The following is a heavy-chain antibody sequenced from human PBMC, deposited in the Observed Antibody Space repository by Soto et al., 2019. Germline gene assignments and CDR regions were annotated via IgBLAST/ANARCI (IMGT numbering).Heavy chain of an antibody. CDR3: ARMGGYYRRYYYYYGMDV. CDR1: GHTLTEFS. Sequence: ASVKVSCKISGHTLTEFSIHWVRQAPGQGLEWMGWISAYNGNTNYAQKLQGRVTVTTDTSTSTAYMELRSLRSDDTAVYYCARMGGYYRRYYYYYGMDVWGQGTTVTVSS. V-gene: IGHV1-18*01. D-gene: IGHD3-3*01. J-gene: IGHJ6*02. CDR2: ISAYNGNT.